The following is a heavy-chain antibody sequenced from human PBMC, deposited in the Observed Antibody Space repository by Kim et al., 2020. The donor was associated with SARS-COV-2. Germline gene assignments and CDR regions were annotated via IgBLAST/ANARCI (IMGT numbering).Heavy chain of an antibody. J-gene: IGHJ4*02. CDR1: GGSISSGGYY. CDR2: IYYSGST. CDR3: ARASSITIFGVVTIPNFDY. Sequence: SETLSLTCTVSGGSISSGGYYWSWIRQHPGKGLEWIGYIYYSGSTYYNPSLKSRVTISVDTSKNQFSLKLSSVTAADTAVYYCARASSITIFGVVTIPNFDYWGQGTLVTVSS. D-gene: IGHD3-3*01. V-gene: IGHV4-31*03.